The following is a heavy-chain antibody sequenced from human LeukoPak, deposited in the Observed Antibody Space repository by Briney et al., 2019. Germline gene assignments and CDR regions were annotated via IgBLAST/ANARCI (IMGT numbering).Heavy chain of an antibody. Sequence: GGSLTLSCAASGFTFSDYWMHWVRQAPGKGLVWVSRISSDGSRVTYADSVKGRFTISRDNAKNTLYLQMNSLRAEDTAVYYCASSNGYSSGWYLPITDYWGQGTLVTVSS. CDR2: ISSDGSRV. CDR1: GFTFSDYW. CDR3: ASSNGYSSGWYLPITDY. V-gene: IGHV3-74*01. D-gene: IGHD6-19*01. J-gene: IGHJ4*02.